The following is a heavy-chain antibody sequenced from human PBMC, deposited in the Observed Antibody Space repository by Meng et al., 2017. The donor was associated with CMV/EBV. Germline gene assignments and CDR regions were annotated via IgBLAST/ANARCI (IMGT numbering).Heavy chain of an antibody. J-gene: IGHJ4*02. CDR3: ARVGETYDFWSGYPYCFDY. CDR1: GFTFSSYE. CDR2: ISSSGSTI. V-gene: IGHV3-48*03. Sequence: GESLKISCAASGFTFSSYEMNWVRQAPGKGLEWVSYISSSGSTIYYADSVKGRFTISRDNAKNSLYLQMNSLRAEDTAVYYCARVGETYDFWSGYPYCFDYWGQGTLVTVSS. D-gene: IGHD3-3*01.